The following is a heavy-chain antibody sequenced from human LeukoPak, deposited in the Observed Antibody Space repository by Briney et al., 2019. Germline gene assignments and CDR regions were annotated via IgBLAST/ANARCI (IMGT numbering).Heavy chain of an antibody. Sequence: PGGSLRLSCAASGFTVSSNYMSWVRQAPGKGLEWVSVIYSGGSTYYADSVKGRFTISRDNSKNTLYLQMNSLRAEDTAVYYCARHVRFEGVDYWGQGTLVTVSS. CDR2: IYSGGST. D-gene: IGHD3-16*01. J-gene: IGHJ4*02. CDR1: GFTVSSNY. CDR3: ARHVRFEGVDY. V-gene: IGHV3-66*04.